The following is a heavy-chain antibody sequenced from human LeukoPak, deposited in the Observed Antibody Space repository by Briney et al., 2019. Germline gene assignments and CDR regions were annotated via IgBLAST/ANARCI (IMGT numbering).Heavy chain of an antibody. CDR2: INPNSGGT. CDR3: ASRTPPVSYYYYYMDV. CDR1: GYTFTGYY. Sequence: ASVKVSCKASGYTFTGYYMHWVRQAPGQGLEWMGWINPNSGGTNYAQKFHGRVTMTRDTSISTAYMELSMLRSDDTAVYYCASRTPPVSYYYYYMDVWGKGTTVTVSS. J-gene: IGHJ6*03. V-gene: IGHV1-2*02. D-gene: IGHD1-14*01.